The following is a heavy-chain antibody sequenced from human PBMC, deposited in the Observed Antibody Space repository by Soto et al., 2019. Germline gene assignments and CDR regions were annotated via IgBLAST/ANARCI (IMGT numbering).Heavy chain of an antibody. CDR1: GFTFSSYS. D-gene: IGHD5-18*01. V-gene: IGHV3-48*01. J-gene: IGHJ2*01. CDR2: ISSSSSTI. Sequence: GGSLRLSCAASGFTFSSYSMNWVRQAPGKGLEWVSYISSSSSTIYYADSVKGRFTISRDNAKNSLYLQMNSLRAEDTAVYYYVRGRVYSYGHSWYFDLWGRGTLVTVS. CDR3: VRGRVYSYGHSWYFDL.